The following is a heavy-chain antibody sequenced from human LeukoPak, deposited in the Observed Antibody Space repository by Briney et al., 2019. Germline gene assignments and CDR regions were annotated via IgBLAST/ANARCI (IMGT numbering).Heavy chain of an antibody. V-gene: IGHV4-59*08. J-gene: IGHJ4*02. CDR2: ISYSGTT. CDR1: GFTFGSYW. CDR3: ARHASGYDPFFDY. D-gene: IGHD5-12*01. Sequence: GSLRLSCAASGFTFGSYWMSWVRQPPGKGLEWIGYISYSGTTNYNPSLKSRVTISIVTSRNHFSLRLSSVTAADTAMYHCARHASGYDPFFDYWGQGTLVAVSS.